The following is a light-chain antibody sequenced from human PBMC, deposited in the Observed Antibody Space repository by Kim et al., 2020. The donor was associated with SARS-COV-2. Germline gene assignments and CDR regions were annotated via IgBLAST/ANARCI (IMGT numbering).Light chain of an antibody. CDR3: QQYNT. CDR2: GAS. Sequence: TLSLSPGERATLSCRASQSVSSSYLAWYQQKPGQAPRLLIYGASSRATGIPDRFSGSGSGTDFTLTISRLEPEDFAVYYCQQYNTFGQGTKVDIK. V-gene: IGKV3-20*01. J-gene: IGKJ2*01. CDR1: QSVSSSY.